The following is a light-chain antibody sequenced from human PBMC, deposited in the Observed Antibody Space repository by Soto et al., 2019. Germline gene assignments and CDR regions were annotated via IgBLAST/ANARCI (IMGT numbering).Light chain of an antibody. V-gene: IGKV3-20*01. J-gene: IGKJ1*01. CDR3: QQYGNSPT. CDR2: ETS. Sequence: EIVLTQSPGTLSLSPGERATLSCRASQSVSAGYFAWYQQKPGQAPRLLIYETSSRTTGTPDRFSGGGSGTDFTLTIRRLEPEDFAVYYCQQYGNSPTFGPGTKVEIK. CDR1: QSVSAGY.